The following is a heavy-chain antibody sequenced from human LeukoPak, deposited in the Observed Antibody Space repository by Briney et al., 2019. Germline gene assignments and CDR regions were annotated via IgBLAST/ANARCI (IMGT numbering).Heavy chain of an antibody. D-gene: IGHD3-22*01. CDR2: ISYNGRNK. J-gene: IGHJ4*02. V-gene: IGHV3-30*04. Sequence: GGSLRLSCAASGFSFSGYAIHWVRQAPGKGLEWVASISYNGRNKYYADSVKGRFTIDRDNSKNSLYLQMNSLRAEDTAVYYCARDLLVGGSGYHYWGQGTLVTVSS. CDR1: GFSFSGYA. CDR3: ARDLLVGGSGYHY.